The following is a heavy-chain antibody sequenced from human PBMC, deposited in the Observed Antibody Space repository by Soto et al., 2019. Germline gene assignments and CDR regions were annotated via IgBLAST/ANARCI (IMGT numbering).Heavy chain of an antibody. CDR1: GFTFSSYA. Sequence: EVQLLESGGGLVQPGGSLRLSCAASGFTFSSYAMSWVRQAPGKGLEWVSAISGSGGSTYYAYSVKGRFPISRDNSKNSQYRQMHRLRVEDTAVSYCAKDTEKRLFVLMVYAFNYFDYRGQRTLITVSS. CDR3: AKDTEKRLFVLMVYAFNYFDY. V-gene: IGHV3-23*01. D-gene: IGHD2-8*01. CDR2: ISGSGGST. J-gene: IGHJ4*02.